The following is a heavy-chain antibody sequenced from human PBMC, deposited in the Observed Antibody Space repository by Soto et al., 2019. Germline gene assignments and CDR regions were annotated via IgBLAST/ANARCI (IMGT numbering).Heavy chain of an antibody. CDR2: IYYSGST. CDR3: ARDAGGRGNGAFDI. J-gene: IGHJ3*02. CDR1: GGSISTYY. V-gene: IGHV4-59*01. D-gene: IGHD2-8*01. Sequence: PSETLSLTCTVSGGSISTYYWSWMRQPPGKGLEWIGYIYYSGSTNSNPSLKSRVTISEDTSKNQLSLKLSSVTAADTAVYYCARDAGGRGNGAFDIWGQGTMFTVPS.